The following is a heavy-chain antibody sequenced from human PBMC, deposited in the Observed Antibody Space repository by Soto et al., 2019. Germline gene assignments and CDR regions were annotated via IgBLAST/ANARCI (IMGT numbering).Heavy chain of an antibody. D-gene: IGHD1-26*01. V-gene: IGHV1-69*06. J-gene: IGHJ3*02. Sequence: QVQLVQSGAEVKKPGSSVKVSCKASGGTFSSYAISWVRQAPGQGLEWVGGIIPIFGTAHYAQQFQGRVTITADKSTRTADMELSSVRTEDKAVYYCAREDPRAWELSDAFDIWGQGTMVTVSS. CDR2: IIPIFGTA. CDR3: AREDPRAWELSDAFDI. CDR1: GGTFSSYA.